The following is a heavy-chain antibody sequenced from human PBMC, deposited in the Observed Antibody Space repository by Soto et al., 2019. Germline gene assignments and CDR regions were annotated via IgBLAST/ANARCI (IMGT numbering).Heavy chain of an antibody. CDR3: ARPPQVPRSYYYYCMYV. V-gene: IGHV1-18*01. D-gene: IGHD3-10*01. CDR1: GYTFTSYG. Sequence: QVQLVQSGAEVKKPGASVMVSCKASGYTFTSYGISWVRQAPGQGLEWTGWISADNGNKNYAQKFQGRFTMTTDTSTSTAYMELRSLRSDDTAVYYCARPPQVPRSYYYYCMYVWGQGTTVTGSS. CDR2: ISADNGNK. J-gene: IGHJ6*02.